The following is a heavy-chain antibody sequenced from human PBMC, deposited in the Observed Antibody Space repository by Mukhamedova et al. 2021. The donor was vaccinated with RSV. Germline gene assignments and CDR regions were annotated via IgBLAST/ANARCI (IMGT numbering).Heavy chain of an antibody. Sequence: GWINPNSGATNYAQKFQGRVTMTRDTSISTAYMELTRLRSDATAIYYCAREDCSSTSCYSWFDPWGQGTLVTVSS. D-gene: IGHD2-2*01. J-gene: IGHJ5*02. CDR2: INPNSGAT. V-gene: IGHV1-2*02. CDR3: AREDCSSTSCYSWFDP.